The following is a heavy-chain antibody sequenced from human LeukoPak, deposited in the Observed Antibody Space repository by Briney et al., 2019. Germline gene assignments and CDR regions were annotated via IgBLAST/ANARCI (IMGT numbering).Heavy chain of an antibody. CDR2: INPNSGGT. D-gene: IGHD6-19*01. CDR1: GYTFTGYY. CDR3: ARSLTSSGWYPGDY. V-gene: IGHV1-2*02. J-gene: IGHJ4*02. Sequence: ASVKVSCKASGYTFTGYYMHWVRQAPGQGLEWMGWINPNSGGTNYAQKFQGRVTMTRDTSISTAYMELSSLRSEDTAVYYCARSLTSSGWYPGDYWGQGTLVTVSS.